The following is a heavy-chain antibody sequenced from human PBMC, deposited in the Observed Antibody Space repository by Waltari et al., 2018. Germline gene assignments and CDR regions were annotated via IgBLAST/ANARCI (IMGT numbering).Heavy chain of an antibody. Sequence: QAPGQRLEWMGWMNSGNGNTKYSQKFQGRVTITRDTSASTAYMELSSLRSEDTAVYYCARLLTPVRYFDYWGQGTLVTVSS. J-gene: IGHJ4*02. CDR2: MNSGNGNT. CDR3: ARLLTPVRYFDY. D-gene: IGHD2-2*01. V-gene: IGHV1-3*01.